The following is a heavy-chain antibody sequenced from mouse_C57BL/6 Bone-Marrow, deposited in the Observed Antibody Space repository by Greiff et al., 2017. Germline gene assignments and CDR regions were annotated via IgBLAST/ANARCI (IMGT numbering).Heavy chain of an antibody. CDR2: IWGVGST. D-gene: IGHD4-1*01. Sequence: QVQLQQSGPGLVAPSQSLSTTCTVSGFSLTSYGVDWVRQSPGKGLEWLGVIWGVGSTNYNSALKSRLSISKDNSKSQVFLKMNSLQTDDTAMYYCASLNWDGFAYWGQGTLVTVSA. V-gene: IGHV2-6*01. CDR1: GFSLTSYG. J-gene: IGHJ3*01. CDR3: ASLNWDGFAY.